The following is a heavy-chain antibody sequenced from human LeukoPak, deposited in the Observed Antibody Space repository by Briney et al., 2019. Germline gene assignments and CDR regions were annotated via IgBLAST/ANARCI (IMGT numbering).Heavy chain of an antibody. D-gene: IGHD3-16*02. V-gene: IGHV3-7*05. CDR3: ARAVDDYVWGSYRPPGH. J-gene: IGHJ4*02. CDR1: GFTFSSYW. CDR2: IKHDGSEK. Sequence: PGGSLRLSCAASGFTFSSYWMIWVRQAPGKGLEGVANIKHDGSEKYYVDSVKGRFTISRDNAKNSLYLRMNSLRAEDTAVYYCARAVDDYVWGSYRPPGHWGQGTLVTVSS.